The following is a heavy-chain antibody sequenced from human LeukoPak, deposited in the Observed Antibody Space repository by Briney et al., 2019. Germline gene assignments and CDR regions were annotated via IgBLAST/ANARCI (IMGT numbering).Heavy chain of an antibody. D-gene: IGHD3-10*01. CDR1: GFTFSSYS. J-gene: IGHJ4*02. CDR2: ISSSSSYI. V-gene: IGHV3-21*01. CDR3: ARVVVRAVIDY. Sequence: GGSLRLSCAASGFTFSSYSMNWVRQAPGKGLEWVSSISSSSSYIYYADSVKGRFTISRDNAKNSLYLQMNSLRAEDTAVYYCARVVVRAVIDYWGQGTLVTVSS.